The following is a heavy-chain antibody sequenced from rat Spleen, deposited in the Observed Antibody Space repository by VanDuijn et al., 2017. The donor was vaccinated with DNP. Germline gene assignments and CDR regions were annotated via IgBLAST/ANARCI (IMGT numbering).Heavy chain of an antibody. D-gene: IGHD1-11*01. CDR1: GFNFSKYG. J-gene: IGHJ4*01. V-gene: IGHV5S13*01. Sequence: EVQLVESGGGLVQPGRSLKLSCAASGFNFSKYGMAWVRQAPTKGLEWVASISTSGGVSYYRDSVKGRFTISRDNAENTVYLQMNSLRSEDTATYYCAKDRDGGYAMDAWGQGTLVTVSS. CDR2: ISTSGGVS. CDR3: AKDRDGGYAMDA.